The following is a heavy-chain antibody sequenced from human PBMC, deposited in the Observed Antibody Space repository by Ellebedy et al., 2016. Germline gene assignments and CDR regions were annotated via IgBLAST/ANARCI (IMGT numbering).Heavy chain of an antibody. D-gene: IGHD5-18*01. V-gene: IGHV5-10-1*01. CDR3: ASREYSYGHGWYFDL. CDR1: GYSFTSYW. CDR2: IDPSDSYT. J-gene: IGHJ2*01. Sequence: GESLKISCKGSGYSFTSYWISWVRQMPGKGLEWMGRIDPSDSYTNYSPSFQGHVTISADKSITTAYLQWSSLKASDTAMYYCASREYSYGHGWYFDLWGRGTLVTVSS.